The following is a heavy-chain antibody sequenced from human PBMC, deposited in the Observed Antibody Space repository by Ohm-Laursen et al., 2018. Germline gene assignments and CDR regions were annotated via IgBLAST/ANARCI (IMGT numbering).Heavy chain of an antibody. V-gene: IGHV4-28*01. CDR3: ATSPHDIMSSKDY. D-gene: IGHD3-9*01. Sequence: GTLSLTCDVSGLSISNSNWWGWIRQPPGKGLEWVGYLYYSGTTYYNPSLKSRVTMSEDTSKNQFSVKLTSVTAVDTAVYYCATSPHDIMSSKDYWGQGTLVTVSS. CDR1: GLSISNSNW. J-gene: IGHJ4*02. CDR2: LYYSGTT.